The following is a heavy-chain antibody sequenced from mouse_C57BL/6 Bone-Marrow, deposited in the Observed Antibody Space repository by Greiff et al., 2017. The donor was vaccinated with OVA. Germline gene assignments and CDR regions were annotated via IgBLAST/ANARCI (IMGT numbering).Heavy chain of an antibody. CDR3: ARGYAYFDY. J-gene: IGHJ2*01. CDR1: GYTFTDYY. D-gene: IGHD2-2*01. V-gene: IGHV1-76*01. CDR2: IYPGSGNT. Sequence: QVQLQQSGAELVRPGASVKLSCKASGYTFTDYYINWVKQRPGQGLEWIARIYPGSGNTYYNEKFKGKATLTAEKSSSTAYMQLSSLTSEDSSVYFWARGYAYFDYWGQGTTLTVSS.